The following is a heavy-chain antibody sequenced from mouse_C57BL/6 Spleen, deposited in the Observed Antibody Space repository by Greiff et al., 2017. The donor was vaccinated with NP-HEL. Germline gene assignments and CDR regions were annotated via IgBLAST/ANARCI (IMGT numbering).Heavy chain of an antibody. CDR3: ARWDSSGLYYAMDY. J-gene: IGHJ4*01. CDR1: GYSFTSYY. D-gene: IGHD3-2*02. CDR2: IYPGSGNT. Sequence: QVQLQQSGPELVKPGASVKISCKASGYSFTSYYIHWVKQRPGQGLEWIGWIYPGSGNTKYNEKFKGKATLTADTSSSTAYMQLSSLTSEDSAVYYCARWDSSGLYYAMDYWGQGTSVTVSS. V-gene: IGHV1-66*01.